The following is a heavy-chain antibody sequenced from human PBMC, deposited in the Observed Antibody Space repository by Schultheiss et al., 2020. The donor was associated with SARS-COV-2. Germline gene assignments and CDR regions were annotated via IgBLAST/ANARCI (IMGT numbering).Heavy chain of an antibody. Sequence: SETLSLTCTVSGGSISSGGYYWSWIRQHPGKGLEWIGEINHSGSTNYNPSLKSRVTISVDTSKNQFSLKLSSVTAADTAVYYCARGFGCSSTSCYTLWEVRDYYYYYMDVWGKGTTVTVSS. CDR3: ARGFGCSSTSCYTLWEVRDYYYYYMDV. D-gene: IGHD2-2*02. CDR1: GGSISSGGYY. J-gene: IGHJ6*03. CDR2: INHSGST. V-gene: IGHV4-31*03.